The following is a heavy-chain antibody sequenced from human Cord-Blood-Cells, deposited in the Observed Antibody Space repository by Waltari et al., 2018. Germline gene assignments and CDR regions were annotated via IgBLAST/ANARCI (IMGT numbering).Heavy chain of an antibody. CDR2: INHSGST. D-gene: IGHD4-17*01. CDR1: GGSFSGYY. J-gene: IGHJ4*02. CDR3: ARGGEGGVGDY. Sequence: QVQLQQWGAGLLKPSETLSLTCAVYGGSFSGYYWCWIRQPPGKGLEWIGEINHSGSTNYNPSLKSRVTISVDTSKNQFSLKLSSVTAADTAVYYCARGGEGGVGDYWGQGTLVTVSS. V-gene: IGHV4-34*01.